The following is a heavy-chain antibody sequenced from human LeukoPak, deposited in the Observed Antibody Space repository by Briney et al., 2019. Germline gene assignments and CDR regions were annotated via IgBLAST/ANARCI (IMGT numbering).Heavy chain of an antibody. V-gene: IGHV3-23*01. CDR3: ARDLSDPDRGVGFDY. CDR2: ISGSGGST. Sequence: GGSLRLSCAASGFTFSSYAMSWVRQAPGKGLEWVSAISGSGGSTYYADSVEGRFTISRDNAKNSLYLQMNSLRAEDTAVYYCARDLSDPDRGVGFDYWGQGTLVTVSS. D-gene: IGHD2-2*01. J-gene: IGHJ4*02. CDR1: GFTFSSYA.